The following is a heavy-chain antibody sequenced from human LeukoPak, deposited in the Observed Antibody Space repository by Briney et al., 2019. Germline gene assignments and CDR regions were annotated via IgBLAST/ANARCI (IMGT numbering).Heavy chain of an antibody. D-gene: IGHD2-2*01. CDR3: ATWGHTSARIDH. V-gene: IGHV6-1*01. CDR2: TYYRSKWFN. Sequence: SQTLSLTCAICGCSVPNNSAAWHCLRQSPSRGLEWLGRTYYRSKWFNDYAVSVKSRININSDTSKNQFSLQLNSVTPEDSAVYYYATWGHTSARIDHWGQGTLVTVSS. J-gene: IGHJ1*01. CDR1: GCSVPNNSAA.